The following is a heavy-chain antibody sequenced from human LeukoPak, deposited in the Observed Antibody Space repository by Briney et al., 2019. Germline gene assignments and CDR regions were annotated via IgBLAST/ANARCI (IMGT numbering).Heavy chain of an antibody. Sequence: SVKVSCKASGGTFSSYAISGVRQAPGQGLEWMGGIIPIFGTANYAQKFQGRVTITTDESTSTAYMELSSLRSEDTAVYYCARVFWSGYYNYNWFDPWGQGTLVTVSS. CDR3: ARVFWSGYYNYNWFDP. CDR1: GGTFSSYA. D-gene: IGHD3-3*01. CDR2: IIPIFGTA. V-gene: IGHV1-69*05. J-gene: IGHJ5*02.